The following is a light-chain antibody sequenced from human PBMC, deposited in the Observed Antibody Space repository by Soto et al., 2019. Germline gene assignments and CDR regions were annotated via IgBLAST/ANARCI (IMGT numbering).Light chain of an antibody. CDR3: SSYTSNITRV. CDR2: DVS. J-gene: IGLJ2*01. CDR1: SSDVGGYNY. Sequence: QSVLTQPASVSGSPAQSITISCTGTSSDVGGYNYVSWYQQHPGKAPKLMIYDVSNRPSGVSNRFSGSKSGNTASLTISGLQAEDEADYYCSSYTSNITRVFGGGTKLTVL. V-gene: IGLV2-14*01.